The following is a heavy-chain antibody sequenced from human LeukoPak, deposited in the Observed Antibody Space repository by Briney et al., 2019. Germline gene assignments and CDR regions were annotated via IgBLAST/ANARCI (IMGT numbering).Heavy chain of an antibody. J-gene: IGHJ5*02. CDR3: ARGLYYYDSSGNGGGPYNWFDP. D-gene: IGHD3-22*01. Sequence: SGTLSLTCTVSGGSISSYYWSWIRQPAGKGLEWIGRIYTSGSTNYNPSLKSRVTMSVDTSKNQFSLKLSSVTAADTAVYYCARGLYYYDSSGNGGGPYNWFDPWGQGTLVTVSS. CDR2: IYTSGST. CDR1: GGSISSYY. V-gene: IGHV4-4*07.